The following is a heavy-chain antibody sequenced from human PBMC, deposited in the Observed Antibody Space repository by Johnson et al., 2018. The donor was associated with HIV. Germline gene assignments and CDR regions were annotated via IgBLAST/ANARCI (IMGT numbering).Heavy chain of an antibody. D-gene: IGHD3-22*01. V-gene: IGHV3-23*04. J-gene: IGHJ3*02. Sequence: VQLVESGGGLVQPGGSLRLSCAASGFTFSSYAMSWVRQAPGKGLQWVSAFSGSGGSTYSADSGTRRFTISRNNSKNTLYLQMNILSAEDTAVYYCARGGLTYYYDSSGYPDAFDIWGQGTVVTVSS. CDR1: GFTFSSYA. CDR3: ARGGLTYYYDSSGYPDAFDI. CDR2: FSGSGGST.